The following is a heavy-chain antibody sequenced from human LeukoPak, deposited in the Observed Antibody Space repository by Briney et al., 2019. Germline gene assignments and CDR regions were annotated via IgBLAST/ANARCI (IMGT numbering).Heavy chain of an antibody. CDR1: GYTLTSYG. Sequence: ASVKVSCKASGYTLTSYGINWMRQAPGQGLEWMGWISTQSGNTNYAQKVQGRLTLTTDRSKNTAYMELRSLRSDDTAVYYCARGAYGDKWGQGTMVTVSS. D-gene: IGHD4-17*01. J-gene: IGHJ4*02. CDR3: ARGAYGDK. CDR2: ISTQSGNT. V-gene: IGHV1-18*01.